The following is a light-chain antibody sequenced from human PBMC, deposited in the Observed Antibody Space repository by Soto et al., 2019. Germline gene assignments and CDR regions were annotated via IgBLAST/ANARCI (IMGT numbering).Light chain of an antibody. CDR3: QQYNNWVVT. V-gene: IGKV3-15*01. CDR1: QSVRSD. J-gene: IGKJ5*01. CDR2: GAS. Sequence: IVMTQSPGTLSVAPGERATLSCRASQSVRSDVAWYQHKPGQAPRLLIYGASTRATGIPARFIGSGSETEFPLTISSLQSEDFAICYCQQYNNWVVTFGQGTRLEI.